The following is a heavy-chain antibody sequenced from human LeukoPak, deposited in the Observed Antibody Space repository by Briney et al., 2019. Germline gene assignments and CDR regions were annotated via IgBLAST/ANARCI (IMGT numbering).Heavy chain of an antibody. CDR2: IYASDNT. Sequence: SETLSLTCTVSGGSISSYYWSWIRQPPGKGLEWIGYIYASDNTNYNPSLKSRVTMSVDTSKNQFSLNLNSVTAADTAVYYCAGRGRGSSGWYHFFEYWGQGTLATVSS. V-gene: IGHV4-4*09. D-gene: IGHD6-19*01. CDR3: AGRGRGSSGWYHFFEY. J-gene: IGHJ4*02. CDR1: GGSISSYY.